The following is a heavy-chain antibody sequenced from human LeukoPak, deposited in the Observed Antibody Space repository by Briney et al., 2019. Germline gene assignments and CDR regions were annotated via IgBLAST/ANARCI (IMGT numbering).Heavy chain of an antibody. Sequence: SETLSLTCTVSGGSISSYYWSWIRQNPGKGLEWMGYIYYSGSTYYNPSLKSRVTISVDTSKIQFSLNLSSVTAADSAVYYCARGGDFWSGDLSRHFDYWGQGTLVTVSS. J-gene: IGHJ4*02. D-gene: IGHD3-3*01. CDR1: GGSISSYY. V-gene: IGHV4-59*06. CDR3: ARGGDFWSGDLSRHFDY. CDR2: IYYSGST.